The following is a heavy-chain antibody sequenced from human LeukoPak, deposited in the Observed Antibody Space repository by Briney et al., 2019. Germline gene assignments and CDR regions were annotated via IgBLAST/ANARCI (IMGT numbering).Heavy chain of an antibody. CDR2: INHSGST. J-gene: IGHJ1*01. CDR3: ARDGTAAGWSAEYFQH. V-gene: IGHV4-34*01. CDR1: GGSFSGYY. D-gene: IGHD6-13*01. Sequence: PSETLSLTCAVYGGSFSGYYWSWIRQPPGKGLEWIGEINHSGSTNYNPSLKSRVTISVDTSKNQFSLKLSSVTAADTAVYYCARDGTAAGWSAEYFQHWGQGTLVTVSS.